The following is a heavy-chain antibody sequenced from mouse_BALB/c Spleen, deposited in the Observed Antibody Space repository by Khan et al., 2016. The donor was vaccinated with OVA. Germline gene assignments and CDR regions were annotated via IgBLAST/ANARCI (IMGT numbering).Heavy chain of an antibody. V-gene: IGHV1S137*01. CDR2: ISTFYGDA. CDR3: ARGGDYDREFAY. CDR1: GYTFTDYA. D-gene: IGHD2-4*01. J-gene: IGHJ3*01. Sequence: QVQLQQSGAELVRPGVSVKISCKGSGYTFTDYAMHWVKQSHAKSLEWIGIISTFYGDASYNQKFKDKATMTVDKSSSTAYMELARLTSEDSAIYYCARGGDYDREFAYWGQGTLVTVSA.